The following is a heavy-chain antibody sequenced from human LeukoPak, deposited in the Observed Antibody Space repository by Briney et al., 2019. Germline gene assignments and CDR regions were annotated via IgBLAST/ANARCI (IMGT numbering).Heavy chain of an antibody. CDR3: AKADIAVATRPGGYFDS. D-gene: IGHD6-19*01. J-gene: IGHJ4*02. CDR2: ISWNGGSI. CDR1: GFTFDDFA. V-gene: IGHV3-9*01. Sequence: GGSLRLSCVASGFTFDDFAMHWVRQAPGEGLEWVSGISWNGGSIGTADSVRGRFTISRDNTKNYLYLHLNSLRPEDTALYYCAKADIAVATRPGGYFDSWGQGTPVTVSS.